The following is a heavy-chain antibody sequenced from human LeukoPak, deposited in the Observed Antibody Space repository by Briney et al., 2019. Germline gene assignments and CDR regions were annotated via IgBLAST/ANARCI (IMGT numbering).Heavy chain of an antibody. CDR1: GGSFSGYY. V-gene: IGHV4-34*01. D-gene: IGHD6-6*01. Sequence: SETLSLTCAVYGGSFSGYYWSWIRQPPGRGLGWTGEINHSGSTNYNPSLKSRVTISVDTSKNQFSLKLSSVTAADTAVYYCARSVRLLAARRIDYWGQGTLVTVSS. CDR2: INHSGST. CDR3: ARSVRLLAARRIDY. J-gene: IGHJ4*02.